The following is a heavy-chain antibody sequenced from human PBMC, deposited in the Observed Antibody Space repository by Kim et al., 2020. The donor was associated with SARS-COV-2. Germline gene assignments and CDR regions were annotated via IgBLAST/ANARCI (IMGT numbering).Heavy chain of an antibody. Sequence: ASVKVSCKASGYTFTSYGISWVRQAPGQGLEWMGWISAYNGNTNYAQKLQGRVTMTTDTSTSTAYMELRSLRSDDTAVYYCALHVPYDSSGYYRRYYYGMDVWGQGTTVTVSS. CDR2: ISAYNGNT. CDR1: GYTFTSYG. CDR3: ALHVPYDSSGYYRRYYYGMDV. J-gene: IGHJ6*02. D-gene: IGHD3-22*01. V-gene: IGHV1-18*01.